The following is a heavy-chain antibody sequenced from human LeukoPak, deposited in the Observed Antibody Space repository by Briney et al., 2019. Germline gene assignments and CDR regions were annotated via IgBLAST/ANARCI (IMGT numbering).Heavy chain of an antibody. D-gene: IGHD2-2*01. CDR2: IIPIFGTA. CDR1: GGTFSSYA. Sequence: SVKVSCKASGGTFSSYAISWVRQTPGQGLEWMGGIIPIFGTANYAQKFQGRVTVTADESTSTAYMELSSLRSEDTAVYYCARGERYQLLPIYYYYGMDVWGQGTTVTVSS. V-gene: IGHV1-69*13. J-gene: IGHJ6*02. CDR3: ARGERYQLLPIYYYYGMDV.